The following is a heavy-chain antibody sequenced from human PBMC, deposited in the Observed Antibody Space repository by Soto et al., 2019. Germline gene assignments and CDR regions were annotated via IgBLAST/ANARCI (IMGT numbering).Heavy chain of an antibody. CDR3: ARDPEGKRQLVTGSDYFDY. CDR2: ISSSSSTI. D-gene: IGHD6-6*01. V-gene: IGHV3-48*02. Sequence: GGSLRLSCAASGFTFSSYSMNWVRQAPGKGLEWVSYISSSSSTIYYADSVKGRFTISRDNAKNSLYLQMNSLRDEDTAVYYCARDPEGKRQLVTGSDYFDYWGQGTLVTVSS. CDR1: GFTFSSYS. J-gene: IGHJ4*02.